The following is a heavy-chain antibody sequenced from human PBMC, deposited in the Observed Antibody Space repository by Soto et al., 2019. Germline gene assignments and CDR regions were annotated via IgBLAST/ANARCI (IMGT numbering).Heavy chain of an antibody. D-gene: IGHD6-19*01. Sequence: GGSLRLSCAGSGFTFSSYWLSWVRQAPGKGLEWVANIKQDGSEKYYVDSVKGRFTISRDNAKNSLYLQMNSLRAEDTAVYYCARVSGGWPFDYWGQGTLVTVSS. CDR3: ARVSGGWPFDY. J-gene: IGHJ4*02. CDR1: GFTFSSYW. CDR2: IKQDGSEK. V-gene: IGHV3-7*04.